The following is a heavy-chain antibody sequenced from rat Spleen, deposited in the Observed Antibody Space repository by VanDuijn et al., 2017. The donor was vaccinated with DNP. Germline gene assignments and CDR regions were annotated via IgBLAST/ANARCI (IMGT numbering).Heavy chain of an antibody. Sequence: QVQLKESGPGLVQPSQTLSLTCTVPGFSLPMYHTHWVRQPPGKGMECMGIEWSNGDTSYNSDLNSRLSISRDTFKSQVFLKMDGLQTEDTATYYCVRCDYSNWGQGVLVTVSS. CDR1: GFSLPMYH. CDR2: EWSNGDT. J-gene: IGHJ2*01. V-gene: IGHV2-32*01. CDR3: VRCDYSN. D-gene: IGHD1-7*01.